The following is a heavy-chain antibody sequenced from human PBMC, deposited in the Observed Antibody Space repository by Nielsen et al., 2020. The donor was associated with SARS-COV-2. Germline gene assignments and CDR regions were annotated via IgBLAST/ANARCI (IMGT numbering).Heavy chain of an antibody. CDR3: ARSDYDYARSPFDY. CDR1: GFTFSIYS. J-gene: IGHJ4*02. D-gene: IGHD3-16*01. CDR2: ITSSSNYI. Sequence: GGSLRLSCTASGFTFSIYSMNWVRQAPGKGLQWVSSITSSSNYIYYTDSVKGRFTISRDNAKNSLYLQMNSLRAEDTAVYYCARSDYDYARSPFDYWGQGTLVTVSS. V-gene: IGHV3-21*01.